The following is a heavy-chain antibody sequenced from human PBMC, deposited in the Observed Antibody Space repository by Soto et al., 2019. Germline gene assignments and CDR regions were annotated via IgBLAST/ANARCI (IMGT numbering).Heavy chain of an antibody. D-gene: IGHD2-21*02. J-gene: IGHJ4*02. CDR2: ISSSSDDI. Sequence: QLVESGGGLVYPGGSLRLSCVGSGFSFSDYSMNWVRQAPGKGLQWISYISSSSDDIHYADSVKGRFTVSRDNAKNGLFLQMNSLRDDDTAIYYCARLPKGSLVTAWGQGTQVTVSS. V-gene: IGHV3-48*02. CDR3: ARLPKGSLVTA. CDR1: GFSFSDYS.